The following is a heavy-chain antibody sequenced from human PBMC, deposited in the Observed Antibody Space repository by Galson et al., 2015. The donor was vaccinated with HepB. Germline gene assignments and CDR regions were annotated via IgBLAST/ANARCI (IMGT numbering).Heavy chain of an antibody. CDR1: GFTFGSYS. D-gene: IGHD4-17*01. CDR2: ISSSSSYK. CDR3: ARSPATVTHVSDVDY. Sequence: SLRLSCAASGFTFGSYSMNWVRQAPGKGLEWVSSISSSSSYKYYADSVKGRFTISRDTAKNSLYLQMNSLRAEDTAVYYCARSPATVTHVSDVDYWGQGTLVTVSS. J-gene: IGHJ4*02. V-gene: IGHV3-21*01.